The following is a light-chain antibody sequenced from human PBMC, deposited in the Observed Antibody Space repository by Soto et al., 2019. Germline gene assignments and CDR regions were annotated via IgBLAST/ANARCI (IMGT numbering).Light chain of an antibody. V-gene: IGKV2-30*01. J-gene: IGKJ3*01. CDR2: KVS. Sequence: DVVMTPSPLSLPVTLGQPASISCRSSQSLVYSDGNTSLNWFQQSPGQSPRRLIYKVSNRDSRVPATVGGSGSGAYITRNTSWVETEEVGVYYDMQGTHSFTFGPGTKVDIK. CDR1: QSLVYSDGNTS. CDR3: MQGTHSFT.